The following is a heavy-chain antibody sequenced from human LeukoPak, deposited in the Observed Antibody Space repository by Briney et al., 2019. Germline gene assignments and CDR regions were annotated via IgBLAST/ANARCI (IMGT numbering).Heavy chain of an antibody. Sequence: GGSLRLSCAASGFTFSSYAMNWVRQAPGKGLEWVSSISSSSSYIYYADSVKGRFTISRDNAKNSLYLQMNSLRAEDTAVYYCARGDRTIFGVVNRPHYFDYWGQGTLVTVSS. V-gene: IGHV3-21*01. CDR2: ISSSSSYI. D-gene: IGHD3-3*01. CDR1: GFTFSSYA. J-gene: IGHJ4*02. CDR3: ARGDRTIFGVVNRPHYFDY.